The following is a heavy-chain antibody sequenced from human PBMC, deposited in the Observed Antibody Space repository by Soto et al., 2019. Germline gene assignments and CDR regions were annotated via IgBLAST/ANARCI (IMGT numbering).Heavy chain of an antibody. V-gene: IGHV4-39*01. CDR3: SRLTNGRPGDV. J-gene: IGHJ6*02. CDR2: VYYSGQT. D-gene: IGHD2-8*01. Sequence: SETLSLTCSVSGASITDNRYHWGWTRQPPGKGLEWIGTVYYSGQTYYNPSLKSRATQSMDSSRNQFSLTLTSVAAADTAVYFCSRLTNGRPGDVWGQGTTVTVSS. CDR1: GASITDNRYH.